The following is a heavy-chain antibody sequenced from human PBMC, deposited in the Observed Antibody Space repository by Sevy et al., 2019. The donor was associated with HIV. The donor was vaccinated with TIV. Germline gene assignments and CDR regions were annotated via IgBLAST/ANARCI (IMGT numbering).Heavy chain of an antibody. CDR1: GFGVRDNS. CDR2: ISAGIST. CDR3: TRDHWDHGSGSFHFAS. Sequence: GGSLRLSCAASGFGVRDNSMSWVRQAPGQGLEWVSVISAGISTYYAESVQGRFTISRDISGNMVYLQMNSLRPEDTAHYYCTRDHWDHGSGSFHFASWGQGTLLTVSS. J-gene: IGHJ4*02. V-gene: IGHV3-53*01. D-gene: IGHD3-10*01.